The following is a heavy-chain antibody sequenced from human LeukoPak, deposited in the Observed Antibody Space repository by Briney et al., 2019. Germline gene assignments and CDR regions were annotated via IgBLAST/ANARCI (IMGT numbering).Heavy chain of an antibody. D-gene: IGHD1-1*01. CDR3: ARHLPGTGDVAFDI. Sequence: PSETLSLTCTVSGGSTSSNNYYWGWIRQPPGKGLEWIGSIYYSGSTYYNPSLKSRVTISVDTSKNQFSLKLSSVTAADTAVYYCARHLPGTGDVAFDIWGQGTMVTVSS. V-gene: IGHV4-39*01. CDR1: GGSTSSNNYY. CDR2: IYYSGST. J-gene: IGHJ3*02.